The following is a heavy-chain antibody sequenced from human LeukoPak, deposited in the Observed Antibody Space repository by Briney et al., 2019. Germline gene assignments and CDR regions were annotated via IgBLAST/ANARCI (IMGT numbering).Heavy chain of an antibody. CDR1: GYTFTSYS. V-gene: IGHV1-3*01. CDR2: INAGNGNT. D-gene: IGHD6-13*01. Sequence: ASVKVSCKASGYTFTSYSIHWVRQAPGQKLEWMGWINAGNGNTEYSQNFQGRVTITRDTSASTSYMELSSLRFEDTAAYYCARDRSSTWYGGIDYWGQGTLVTASS. CDR3: ARDRSSTWYGGIDY. J-gene: IGHJ4*02.